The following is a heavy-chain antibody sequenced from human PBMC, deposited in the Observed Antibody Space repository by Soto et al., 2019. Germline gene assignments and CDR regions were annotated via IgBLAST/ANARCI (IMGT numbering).Heavy chain of an antibody. Sequence: LRLSCAASGFTFSDSAMHWVRQASGKGLEWLGRIRSKANNFATAYAASVKGRFTISRDDAKNTVYLQMNSLNSEDTAVYYCTRRSEYDSGGYYYAYDYWGQGTRVTVSS. CDR2: IRSKANNFAT. J-gene: IGHJ4*02. CDR1: GFTFSDSA. D-gene: IGHD3-22*01. CDR3: TRRSEYDSGGYYYAYDY. V-gene: IGHV3-73*01.